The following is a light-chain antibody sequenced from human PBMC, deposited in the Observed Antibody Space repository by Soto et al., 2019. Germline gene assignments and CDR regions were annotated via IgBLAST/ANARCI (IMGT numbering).Light chain of an antibody. J-gene: IGKJ2*01. CDR1: QSVSSNY. CDR3: QQYGSSPPYT. CDR2: GAS. V-gene: IGKV3-20*01. Sequence: EIVVTQSPATLSVSPGEGATLSCRASQSVSSNYLAWYQQKPGQAPRLLIFGASNRASDIPDRFSGSGSGTDFTLTISRLEPEDFAVYYCQQYGSSPPYTFGQGTKVDIK.